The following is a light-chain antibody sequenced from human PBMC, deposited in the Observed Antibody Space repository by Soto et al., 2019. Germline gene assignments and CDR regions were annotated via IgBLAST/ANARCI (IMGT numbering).Light chain of an antibody. V-gene: IGKV3-11*01. CDR2: DSS. CDR1: QSVSSY. Sequence: EIVLTQSPATLSLSPGERATLSCKASQSVSSYLAWYQHKPGQAPRLLIYDSSNRATGIPARFSGSGSGTDFTLTISSLEPEDFAVYYCQQRSNWPRTFGQGTKLVIK. CDR3: QQRSNWPRT. J-gene: IGKJ2*01.